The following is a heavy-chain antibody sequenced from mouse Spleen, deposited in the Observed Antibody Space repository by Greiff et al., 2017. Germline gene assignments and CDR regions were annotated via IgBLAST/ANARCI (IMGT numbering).Heavy chain of an antibody. CDR1: GYTFTSYW. CDR2: IDPSDSET. Sequence: QVQLQQPGAELVRPGSSVKLSCKASGYTFTSYWMHWVKQRPIQGLEWIGNIDPSDSETHYNQKFKDKATLTVDKSSSTAYMQLSSLTSEDSAVYYCARREGNYGFAYWGQGTLVTVSA. D-gene: IGHD2-1*01. V-gene: IGHV1-52*01. J-gene: IGHJ3*01. CDR3: ARREGNYGFAY.